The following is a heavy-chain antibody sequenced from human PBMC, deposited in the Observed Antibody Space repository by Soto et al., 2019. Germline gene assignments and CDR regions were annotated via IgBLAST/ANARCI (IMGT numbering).Heavy chain of an antibody. D-gene: IGHD3-10*01. CDR3: ARAAGSGLWYYYYYYMDV. J-gene: IGHJ6*03. Sequence: EVQLVESGGGLVQPGGSLRLSCAASGFTFSSYWMSWVRQAPGKGLEWVANIKQDGSEKYYVDSVKGRFTISRDNAKNSLYLQMNSLRAEDTAVYYFARAAGSGLWYYYYYYMDVWGKGTTVTVSS. CDR2: IKQDGSEK. CDR1: GFTFSSYW. V-gene: IGHV3-7*01.